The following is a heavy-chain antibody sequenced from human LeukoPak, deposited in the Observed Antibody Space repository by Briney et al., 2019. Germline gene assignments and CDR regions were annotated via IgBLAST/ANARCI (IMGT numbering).Heavy chain of an antibody. D-gene: IGHD3-10*01. Sequence: GGSLRLSCAASGFIFSTYSMNWVRQAPGKGLEWVSYISSSSTIYYADSVKGRFTISRDNAKNTLYLQMNSLRAEDTAVYYCAKDQVVRGVTGWFDPWGQGTLVTVSS. V-gene: IGHV3-48*01. J-gene: IGHJ5*02. CDR2: ISSSSTI. CDR1: GFIFSTYS. CDR3: AKDQVVRGVTGWFDP.